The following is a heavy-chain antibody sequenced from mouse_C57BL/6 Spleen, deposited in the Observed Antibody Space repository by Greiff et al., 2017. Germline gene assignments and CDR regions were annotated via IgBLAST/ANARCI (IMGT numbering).Heavy chain of an antibody. CDR1: GFNIKDDY. J-gene: IGHJ4*01. CDR3: TAYYYGSGYAMDY. V-gene: IGHV14-4*01. Sequence: EVKLQESGAELVRPGASVKLSCTASGFNIKDDYMHWVKQRPEQGLEWIGWIDPENGDTEYASKFQGKATITADTSSNTAYLQISSLTSEDTAVYYCTAYYYGSGYAMDYWGQGTSVTVSS. D-gene: IGHD1-1*01. CDR2: IDPENGDT.